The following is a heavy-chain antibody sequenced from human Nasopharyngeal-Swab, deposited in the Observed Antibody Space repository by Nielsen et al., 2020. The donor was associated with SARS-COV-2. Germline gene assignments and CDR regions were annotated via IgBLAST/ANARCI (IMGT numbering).Heavy chain of an antibody. D-gene: IGHD2-8*01. CDR1: GFTFGDYA. J-gene: IGHJ4*02. Sequence: GGSLRLSCTASGFTFGDYAMSWVRQAPGKGLEWVGFIRSKAYGGTTEYAASVKGRFTISRDDSKSIAYLQMNSLKTEDTAVYYCTRGMAGAGSFDYWGQGTLVTASS. CDR2: IRSKAYGGTT. CDR3: TRGMAGAGSFDY. V-gene: IGHV3-49*04.